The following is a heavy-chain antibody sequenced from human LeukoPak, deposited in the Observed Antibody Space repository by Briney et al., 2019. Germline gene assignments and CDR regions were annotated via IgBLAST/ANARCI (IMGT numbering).Heavy chain of an antibody. CDR2: IYYSGST. Sequence: PSETLSLTCTVSGGSISSSSYYWGWIRQPPGKGLEWIGSIYYSGSTYYNPSLKSRVTISVDTSKNQFSLKLSSVTAADTAVYYCARELDYGDYVGGPYYFDNWGQGTLVTVSS. J-gene: IGHJ4*02. CDR1: GGSISSSSYY. D-gene: IGHD4-17*01. V-gene: IGHV4-39*07. CDR3: ARELDYGDYVGGPYYFDN.